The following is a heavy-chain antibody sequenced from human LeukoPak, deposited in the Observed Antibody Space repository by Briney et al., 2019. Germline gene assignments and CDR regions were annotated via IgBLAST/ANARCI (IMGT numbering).Heavy chain of an antibody. CDR2: IRSDGSNK. CDR3: ARGAIFGEFDY. Sequence: PGGSLRLSCAASGFTFSNYGVHWVRQAPGKGLEWMAFIRSDGSNKYYADSVKGRFTISRDNSKNTLYLQMNSLRAEDTAVYYCARGAIFGEFDYWGQGTLVTVSS. D-gene: IGHD3-10*01. CDR1: GFTFSNYG. J-gene: IGHJ4*02. V-gene: IGHV3-30*02.